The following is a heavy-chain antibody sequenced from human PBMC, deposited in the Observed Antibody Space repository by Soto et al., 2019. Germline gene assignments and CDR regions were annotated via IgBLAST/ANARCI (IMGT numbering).Heavy chain of an antibody. D-gene: IGHD3-10*01. Sequence: GGSLRLSCAASGFTFSSYSMNWVRQAPGKGLEWVSSISSSSSYIYYADSVKGRFTISRDNAKNSLYLQMNSLRAEDTAVYYCATFREFVGMDLWRQGTTVTVSS. CDR3: ATFREFVGMDL. V-gene: IGHV3-21*01. J-gene: IGHJ6*02. CDR1: GFTFSSYS. CDR2: ISSSSSYI.